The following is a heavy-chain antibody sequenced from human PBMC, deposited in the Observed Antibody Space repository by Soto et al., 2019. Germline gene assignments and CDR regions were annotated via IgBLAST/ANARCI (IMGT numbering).Heavy chain of an antibody. CDR1: GYTFTNYG. CDR3: AGGGVGVMVRGVANWFDP. CDR2: ISAYNGDT. J-gene: IGHJ5*02. D-gene: IGHD3-10*01. V-gene: IGHV1-18*01. Sequence: QVQLVQSGAEVKKPGASVKVSCRASGYTFTNYGVTWVRQAPGQGLEWMGWISAYNGDTNYAQNLQGRVTMTTDTSTTTVYMELESLRSDDTAVYYCAGGGVGVMVRGVANWFDPWGQGTLVTVSS.